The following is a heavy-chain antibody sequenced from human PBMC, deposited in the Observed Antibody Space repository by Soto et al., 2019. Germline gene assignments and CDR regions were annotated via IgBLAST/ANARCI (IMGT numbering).Heavy chain of an antibody. D-gene: IGHD5-12*01. Sequence: ETLSHNCALYGGYFNEYYWSWVRQTPGKGLEWIGEVNYSGTSNYKPSLKNRVTLSVDTSKKQFSLRLTSVTAADTGIYFCARVRGRAESAPSGMDLWGQGTTVTVSS. CDR2: VNYSGTS. J-gene: IGHJ6*02. CDR3: ARVRGRAESAPSGMDL. V-gene: IGHV4-34*01. CDR1: GGYFNEYY.